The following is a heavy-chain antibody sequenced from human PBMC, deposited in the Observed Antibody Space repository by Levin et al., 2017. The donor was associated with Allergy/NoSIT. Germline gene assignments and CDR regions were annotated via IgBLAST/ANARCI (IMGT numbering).Heavy chain of an antibody. CDR2: IRTQRNGGTP. J-gene: IGHJ6*02. D-gene: IGHD6-19*01. CDR1: GFRFGDYV. CDR3: TRAFSTGWYGEVDV. Sequence: GGSLRLSCTGSGFRFGDYVMTWIRQAPGKGLEWLGFIRTQRNGGTPEYAASVKARFSISRDDSRSTAFLHMNTLKIEDTGVYFCTRAFSTGWYGEVDVWGQGTTVTVSS. V-gene: IGHV3-49*03.